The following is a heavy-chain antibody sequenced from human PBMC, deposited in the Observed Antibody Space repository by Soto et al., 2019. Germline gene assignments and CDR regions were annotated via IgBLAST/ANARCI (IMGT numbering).Heavy chain of an antibody. D-gene: IGHD3-10*01. CDR1: GFTFTRYA. V-gene: IGHV3-23*01. CDR3: ASSSGDLDVYGMDI. Sequence: GGSLRLSCAASGFTFTRYAMSWVRQAPGKGLEWVSTVTGGGHTTYNADSVNGRFTISRDNSKNTLYLQMNNLRAEDTAIYYCASSSGDLDVYGMDIWGPGTTVTVSS. J-gene: IGHJ6*02. CDR2: VTGGGHTT.